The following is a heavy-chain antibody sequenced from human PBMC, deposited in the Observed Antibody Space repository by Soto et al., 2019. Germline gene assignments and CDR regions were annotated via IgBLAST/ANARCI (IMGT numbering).Heavy chain of an antibody. CDR1: GFTFSSYW. D-gene: IGHD3-3*01. V-gene: IGHV3-7*01. Sequence: GGSLRLSCAASGFTFSSYWMSWVRQAPGKGLEWVANIKQDGSEKYYVDSVKGRFTISRDNAKNSLYLQMNSLRAEDMAVYYCARDQYYDFWSGYYSAQKNYYYYYYMDVWGKGTTVTVSS. CDR2: IKQDGSEK. J-gene: IGHJ6*03. CDR3: ARDQYYDFWSGYYSAQKNYYYYYYMDV.